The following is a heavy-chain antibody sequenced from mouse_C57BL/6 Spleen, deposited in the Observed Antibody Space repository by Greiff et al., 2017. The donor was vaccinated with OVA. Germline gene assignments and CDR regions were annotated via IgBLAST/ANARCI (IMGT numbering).Heavy chain of an antibody. CDR2: INPGSGGT. CDR1: GYAFTNYL. CDR3: ARGPNYYGSSFWWFDV. J-gene: IGHJ1*03. D-gene: IGHD1-1*01. Sequence: VMLVESGAELVRPGTSVKVSCKASGYAFTNYLIEWVKQRPGQGLEWIGVINPGSGGTNYNEKFKGKATLTADKSSSTAYMQLSSLTSEDSAVYFCARGPNYYGSSFWWFDVWGTGTTVTVSS. V-gene: IGHV1-54*01.